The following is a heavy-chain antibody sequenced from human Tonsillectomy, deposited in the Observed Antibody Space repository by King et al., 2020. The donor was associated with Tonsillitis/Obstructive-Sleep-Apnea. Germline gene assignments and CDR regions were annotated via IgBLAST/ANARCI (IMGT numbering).Heavy chain of an antibody. D-gene: IGHD3-10*01. Sequence: DVQLVQSGAEVKKPGESLKLSCEASGYSFVSYWIGWVRQMPGKGLEWMGIIFPGDSVTSYSPSFQGQVTISADKSITTAYLQWSSLKASDTAMYYCARQLYGSGSYYNGDAFDIWGQGTMVTVSS. CDR1: GYSFVSYW. CDR3: ARQLYGSGSYYNGDAFDI. V-gene: IGHV5-51*01. J-gene: IGHJ3*02. CDR2: IFPGDSVT.